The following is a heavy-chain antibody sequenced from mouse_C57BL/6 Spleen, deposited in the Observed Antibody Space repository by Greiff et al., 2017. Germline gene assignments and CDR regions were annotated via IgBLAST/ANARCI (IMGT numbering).Heavy chain of an antibody. V-gene: IGHV5-16*01. CDR2: INYDGSST. J-gene: IGHJ4*01. Sequence: EVQVVESEGGLVQPGSSMKLSCTASGFTFSDYYMAWVRQVPEKGLEWVANINYDGSSTYYLDSLKSRFIISRDNAKNILYLQMSSLRSEDTATYYCARGLWDYYARDYWGQGTSVTVSS. CDR3: ARGLWDYYARDY. CDR1: GFTFSDYY. D-gene: IGHD1-1*02.